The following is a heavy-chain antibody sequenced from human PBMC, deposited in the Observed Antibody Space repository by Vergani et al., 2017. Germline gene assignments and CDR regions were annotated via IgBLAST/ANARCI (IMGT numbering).Heavy chain of an antibody. CDR1: GYTLPDHY. D-gene: IGHD3-22*01. CDR2: IDPKSGDT. J-gene: IGHJ4*02. CDR3: ARDVSDDGSGYPVDY. V-gene: IGHV1-2*02. Sequence: QVHLVQSGAEVKKPGASVKVSCKASGYTLPDHYMRWVRQAPGQGLEWMGWIDPKSGDTNYTQRFQGRVTMTRDTSINTAYMELTRMRSDDTAVFYCARDVSDDGSGYPVDYWGQGTLVTVSS.